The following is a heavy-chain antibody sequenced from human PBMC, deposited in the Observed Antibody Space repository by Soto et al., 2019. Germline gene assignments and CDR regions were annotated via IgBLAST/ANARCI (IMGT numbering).Heavy chain of an antibody. V-gene: IGHV3-21*01. CDR2: ISSSSSYI. D-gene: IGHD1-26*01. Sequence: EVQLVESGGGLVKPGGSLRLSCAASGFTFSSYSMNWVRQAPGKGLEWVSSISSSSSYIYYADSVKGRFTISRDNAKNSLYLQMNSLRAEDTAVYYCASPWELQSYSYYGMDVWGQGTTVTVSS. CDR3: ASPWELQSYSYYGMDV. CDR1: GFTFSSYS. J-gene: IGHJ6*02.